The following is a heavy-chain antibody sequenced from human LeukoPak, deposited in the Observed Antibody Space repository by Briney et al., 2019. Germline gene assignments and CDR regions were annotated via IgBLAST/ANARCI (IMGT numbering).Heavy chain of an antibody. V-gene: IGHV3-30*18. J-gene: IGHJ6*02. Sequence: PGRSLRLSCAASGFTFSSYGMHWVRQAPGKGLEWVAVISYDGSNKYYADSVKGRFTISRDNSKNTLYLQMNSLRAEGTAVYYCAKDRGLRWYDYYYYGMDVWGQGTTVTVSS. CDR2: ISYDGSNK. CDR3: AKDRGLRWYDYYYYGMDV. CDR1: GFTFSSYG. D-gene: IGHD4-23*01.